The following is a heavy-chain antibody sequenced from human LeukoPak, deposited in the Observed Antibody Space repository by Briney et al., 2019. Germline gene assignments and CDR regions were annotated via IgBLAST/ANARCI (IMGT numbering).Heavy chain of an antibody. V-gene: IGHV1-18*01. J-gene: IGHJ4*02. Sequence: GASVKDSCMASGYEFTTYGLAWVRQAPGHGPEYVGWIDTRNGLTEYSEKFRDRVTMTIDTSANTAFMDLRSLRSHDTAIYYCVRLSGQWPVHSYFDHWGQGTQVIVSS. CDR2: IDTRNGLT. CDR3: VRLSGQWPVHSYFDH. D-gene: IGHD6-19*01. CDR1: GYEFTTYG.